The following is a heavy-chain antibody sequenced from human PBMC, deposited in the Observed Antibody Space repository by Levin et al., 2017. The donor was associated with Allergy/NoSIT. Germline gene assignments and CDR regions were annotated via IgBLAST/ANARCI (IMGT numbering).Heavy chain of an antibody. CDR1: GFTFSNYV. V-gene: IGHV3-30*15. J-gene: IGHJ4*02. D-gene: IGHD3-10*01. CDR2: LSFSFLPP. Sequence: SLLLSCAASGFTFSNYVLHWVRQAPGPFLSFFSLLSFSFLPPPFSSSFKGRFTISRDNSKNTAYLQMSSLKTEDTAVYFCARDRNYYGSGTFAGGPFDYWGQGTLVTVSS. CDR3: ARDRNYYGSGTFAGGPFDY.